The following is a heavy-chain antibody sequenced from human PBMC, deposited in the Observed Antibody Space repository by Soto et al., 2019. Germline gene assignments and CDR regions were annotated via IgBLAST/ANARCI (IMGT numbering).Heavy chain of an antibody. CDR3: ARDLITYNYYDTSGEAYYYGLDV. CDR1: GGSISSYY. V-gene: IGHV4-59*01. D-gene: IGHD3-22*01. J-gene: IGHJ6*02. CDR2: IYYSGST. Sequence: SETLSLPCTVSGGSISSYYWSWIRQPPGKGLEWIGYIYYSGSTNYNPSLKSRVTISVDTSKNQFSLKLSSVTAADTAVYYCARDLITYNYYDTSGEAYYYGLDVWGQGTTVTVSS.